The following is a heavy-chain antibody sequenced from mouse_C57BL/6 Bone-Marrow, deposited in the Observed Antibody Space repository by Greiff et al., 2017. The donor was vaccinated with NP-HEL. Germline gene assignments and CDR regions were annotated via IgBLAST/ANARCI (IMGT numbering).Heavy chain of an antibody. CDR1: GYTFTSYW. Sequence: QVQLQQPGAELVKPGASVKLSCKASGYTFTSYWMHWVKQRPGQGLEWIGMIHPNSGSTNYNQKFKSKATLTVDKSSSTAYMQLSNLTSEDSAAYYCARAYYSKGTFAYWGQGTLVTVSA. D-gene: IGHD2-5*01. CDR2: IHPNSGST. J-gene: IGHJ3*01. CDR3: ARAYYSKGTFAY. V-gene: IGHV1-64*01.